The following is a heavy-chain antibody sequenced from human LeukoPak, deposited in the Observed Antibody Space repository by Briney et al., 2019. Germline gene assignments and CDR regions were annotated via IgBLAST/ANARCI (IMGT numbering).Heavy chain of an antibody. V-gene: IGHV3-30*02. Sequence: GGSLRLSCAASGFTFSSYGMHWVRQAPGKGLEWVAFIRYDGSNKYYADSVKGRFTISRDNSKNTLNLQMNSLRAEDTAVYYCAKTNVKYCSGGSCFDAFDIWGQGTMVTVSS. CDR3: AKTNVKYCSGGSCFDAFDI. CDR2: IRYDGSNK. J-gene: IGHJ3*02. D-gene: IGHD2-15*01. CDR1: GFTFSSYG.